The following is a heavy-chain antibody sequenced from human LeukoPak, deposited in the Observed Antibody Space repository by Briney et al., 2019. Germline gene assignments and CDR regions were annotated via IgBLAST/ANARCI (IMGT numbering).Heavy chain of an antibody. J-gene: IGHJ4*02. V-gene: IGHV3-23*01. Sequence: GGSLRLSCIGTGFTFSSDAMGWVRQAPGKGLEWVSGISGSGGSTYYADSVKGRFTIPRDDSKNTLYLQMNSLRVEDTAVYYCAKSYGDYLGYFDSWGQGTLVTVSS. CDR3: AKSYGDYLGYFDS. D-gene: IGHD4-17*01. CDR1: GFTFSSDA. CDR2: ISGSGGST.